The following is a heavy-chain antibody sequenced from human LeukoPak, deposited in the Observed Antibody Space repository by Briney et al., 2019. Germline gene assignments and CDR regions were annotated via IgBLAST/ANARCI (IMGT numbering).Heavy chain of an antibody. CDR1: GGTFSSYA. CDR3: ARGTKTTVTTAWFDP. D-gene: IGHD4-11*01. CDR2: IIPIFGTA. Sequence: ASVKVSCKASGGTFSSYAISWVRQAPGQGLEWMGGIIPIFGTANYAQKFQGRVTITTDESTSTVYMELSSLRSEDTAVYYCARGTKTTVTTAWFDPWGQGTLVTVSS. J-gene: IGHJ5*02. V-gene: IGHV1-69*05.